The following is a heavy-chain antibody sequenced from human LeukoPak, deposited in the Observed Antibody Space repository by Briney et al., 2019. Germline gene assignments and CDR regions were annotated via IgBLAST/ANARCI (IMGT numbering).Heavy chain of an antibody. CDR3: AADTDY. CDR2: IYTSGST. CDR1: GGSISSGSYY. V-gene: IGHV4-61*02. J-gene: IGHJ4*02. D-gene: IGHD2-2*02. Sequence: SETLSLTCTVSGGSISSGSYYWRWIRQPAGKGLEWIGRIYTSGSTNYNPSLKSRVTISVDTSKNQFSRKLSSVTAADTAVYYCAADTDYWGQGTLVTVSS.